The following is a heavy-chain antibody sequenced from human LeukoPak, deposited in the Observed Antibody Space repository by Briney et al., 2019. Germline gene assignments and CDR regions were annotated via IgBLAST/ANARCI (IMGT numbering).Heavy chain of an antibody. D-gene: IGHD3-22*01. V-gene: IGHV5-51*01. CDR2: IYPGDSDT. J-gene: IGHJ3*02. CDR3: ARPYYYDSSGYYLDAFDI. Sequence: GESLKISCKGSGYSFTSYWIGWVRQMPGKGLEWMGIIYPGDSDTRYSPSFQGQVTISAGKSISTAYLQWSSLKASDTAMYYCARPYYYDSSGYYLDAFDIWGQGTMVTVSS. CDR1: GYSFTSYW.